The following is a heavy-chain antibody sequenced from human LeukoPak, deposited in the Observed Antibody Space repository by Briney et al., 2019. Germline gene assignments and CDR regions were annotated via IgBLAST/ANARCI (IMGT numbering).Heavy chain of an antibody. CDR1: GGSFRGYY. V-gene: IGHV4-34*01. CDR3: ARGNYSSGWRRSTPFDY. D-gene: IGHD6-19*01. Sequence: SETLSLTCDVYGGSFRGYYWSWIRQPPGKGLEGIGEINHSGSTNYNPSLKSRVTISVDTSKNQFSLKLSSVTAADTAVYYCARGNYSSGWRRSTPFDYWGQGTLVTVSS. CDR2: INHSGST. J-gene: IGHJ4*02.